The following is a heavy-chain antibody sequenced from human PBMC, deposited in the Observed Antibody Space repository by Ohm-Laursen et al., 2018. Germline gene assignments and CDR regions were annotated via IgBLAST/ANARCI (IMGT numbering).Heavy chain of an antibody. CDR2: IWYDGSNK. CDR1: GFTFSSYG. Sequence: SLRLSCAASGFTFSSYGMHWVRQAPGKGLEWVAVIWYDGSNKYYADSVKGRFTISRDNSKNTLYLQMNSLRAEDTAVYYCARGLSYDSSGYYYYFDYWGQGTLVTVSS. D-gene: IGHD3-22*01. J-gene: IGHJ4*02. CDR3: ARGLSYDSSGYYYYFDY. V-gene: IGHV3-33*01.